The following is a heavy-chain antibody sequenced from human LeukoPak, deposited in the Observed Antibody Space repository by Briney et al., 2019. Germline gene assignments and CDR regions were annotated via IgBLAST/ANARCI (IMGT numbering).Heavy chain of an antibody. CDR3: ARSYEGNTIFWPLGY. J-gene: IGHJ4*02. D-gene: IGHD3-9*01. CDR2: IYHSGST. V-gene: IGHV4-38-2*01. CDR1: GYSISSGYY. Sequence: SETLSLTCAVSGYSISSGYYSSLLRHPRGRRQEMSGSIYHSGSTYYTPSLKSLVTISVDTSKNQFSLKLSSVTAADTAVYYCARSYEGNTIFWPLGYWGQGTLVTVSS.